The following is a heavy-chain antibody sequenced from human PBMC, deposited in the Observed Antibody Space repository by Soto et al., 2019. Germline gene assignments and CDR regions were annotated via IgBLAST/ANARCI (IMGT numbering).Heavy chain of an antibody. D-gene: IGHD6-19*01. Sequence: GGSLRLSCAASGFTFSSYAMGWVRQAPGKGLEWVSSISVSSGTYYADSVKGRFTISRDNSKNTLYLQMNSLRAEDTAVYYCAKRVAVAGSTFYFDHWGQGTLVTVSS. CDR1: GFTFSSYA. CDR3: AKRVAVAGSTFYFDH. J-gene: IGHJ4*02. CDR2: ISVSSGT. V-gene: IGHV3-23*01.